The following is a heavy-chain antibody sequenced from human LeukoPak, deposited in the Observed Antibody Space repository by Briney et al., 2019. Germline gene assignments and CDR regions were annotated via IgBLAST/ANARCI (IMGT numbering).Heavy chain of an antibody. CDR3: ARAVRGYSYAYLPY. V-gene: IGHV1-18*01. CDR1: GYTFSSYG. D-gene: IGHD5-18*01. Sequence: ASVKVSCKASGYTFSSYGISWVRQAPGQGLEWMGWISAYDGNTNYAQKLQGRVTMTTGTSTSTAYMELRSLRSDDTAVYYCARAVRGYSYAYLPYWGQGTLVTVSS. CDR2: ISAYDGNT. J-gene: IGHJ4*02.